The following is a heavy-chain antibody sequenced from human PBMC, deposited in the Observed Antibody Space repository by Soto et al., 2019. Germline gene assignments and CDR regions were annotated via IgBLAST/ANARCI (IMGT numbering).Heavy chain of an antibody. CDR3: AREYGGWYTDY. CDR2: IYSGGST. D-gene: IGHD6-19*01. V-gene: IGHV3-66*01. CDR1: GFTVSSNY. J-gene: IGHJ4*02. Sequence: EVQLVESGGGLVQPGGSLRLSCAASGFTVSSNYMSWVRQAPGKGLEWVSVIYSGGSTYYADSVKGRFTISRDNSKNTLYLQMNSPRAEDTAVYYCAREYGGWYTDYWGQGTLVTVSS.